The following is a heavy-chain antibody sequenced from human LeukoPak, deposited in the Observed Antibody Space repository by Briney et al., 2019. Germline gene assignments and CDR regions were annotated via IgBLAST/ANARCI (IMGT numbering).Heavy chain of an antibody. D-gene: IGHD5-18*01. Sequence: ASVKVSCKASGYTFISYYIHWARQAPGQGLEWMGIINPSGGSTSYAQKFQGRVTMTRDTSTSTVYMELSSLRSEDTAVYYCARDGDRGYSYGTTPYYGMDVWGQGTTVTVSS. CDR1: GYTFISYY. CDR2: INPSGGST. CDR3: ARDGDRGYSYGTTPYYGMDV. V-gene: IGHV1-46*01. J-gene: IGHJ6*02.